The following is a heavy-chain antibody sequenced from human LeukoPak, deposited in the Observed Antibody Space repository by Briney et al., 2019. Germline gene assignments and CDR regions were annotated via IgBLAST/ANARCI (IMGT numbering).Heavy chain of an antibody. CDR3: ARVGFYGFDP. CDR2: IYYSGST. Sequence: SEALSLTCTVSGGSFSSDDYYWRWLRQPPGPGLEWYGYIYYSGSTYHNPSLKSRVIISVDTSKNQFSLKLSSVTAADTAVYYCARVGFYGFDPWGQGTLVTVSS. D-gene: IGHD2/OR15-2a*01. J-gene: IGHJ5*02. V-gene: IGHV4-30-4*01. CDR1: GGSFSSDDYY.